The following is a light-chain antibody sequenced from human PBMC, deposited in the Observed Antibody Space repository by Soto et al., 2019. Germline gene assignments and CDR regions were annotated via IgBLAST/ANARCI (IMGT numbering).Light chain of an antibody. Sequence: DIQMTQSPSSLSASVGDRVTITCRASQSIGSHLNWYQQKPGRGPTLLIYAASSLQSGVPSRFSGSRSGTDFTLTISSLQPEDFATYYCQQSYSTPRTFGQGTKVDIK. CDR3: QQSYSTPRT. CDR2: AAS. CDR1: QSIGSH. V-gene: IGKV1-39*01. J-gene: IGKJ1*01.